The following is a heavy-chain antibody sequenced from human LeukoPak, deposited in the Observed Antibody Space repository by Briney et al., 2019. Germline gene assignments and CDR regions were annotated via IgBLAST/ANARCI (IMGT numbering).Heavy chain of an antibody. CDR2: VYYSGST. D-gene: IGHD3-16*01. J-gene: IGHJ4*02. V-gene: IGHV4-39*02. CDR3: ARDGGFFDY. CDR1: GGSISSSSYY. Sequence: SETLSLTCTVSGGSISSSSYYWGWIRQPPGKGLEWIGSVYYSGSTYYNPSLKSRVTISVDTSKNQFSLKLSSVTAADTAVYYCARDGGFFDYWGQGTMVTVSS.